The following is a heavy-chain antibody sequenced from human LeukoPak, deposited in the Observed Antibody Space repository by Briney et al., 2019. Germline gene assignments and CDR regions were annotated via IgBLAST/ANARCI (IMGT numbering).Heavy chain of an antibody. CDR3: AKLYSSSWYSWFDP. CDR2: LCGSGGST. J-gene: IGHJ5*02. Sequence: PGGPLRLSCAPSGFTFSSYGMLWVRDAPGEGLECVSDLCGSGGSTYYADSVKGRFTISRDNSKNTLYLQMNSLRAEDTAVYYCAKLYSSSWYSWFDPWGQGTLVTVSS. D-gene: IGHD6-13*01. CDR1: GFTFSSYG. V-gene: IGHV3-23*01.